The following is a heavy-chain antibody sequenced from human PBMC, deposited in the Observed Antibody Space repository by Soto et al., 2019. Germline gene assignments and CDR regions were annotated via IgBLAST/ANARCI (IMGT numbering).Heavy chain of an antibody. CDR3: ARGDTIMVSVFDH. CDR1: GGSISSYY. J-gene: IGHJ4*02. D-gene: IGHD5-18*01. CDR2: IHHIGST. V-gene: IGHV4-4*09. Sequence: PSETLSLTCTVSGGSISSYYWSWIRQPPGKGLEWIGYIHHIGSTYYNSSLKSRVTISVDKSKNQFSLNLDSVTAADTAVYYCARGDTIMVSVFDHWGQGTLVTVAS.